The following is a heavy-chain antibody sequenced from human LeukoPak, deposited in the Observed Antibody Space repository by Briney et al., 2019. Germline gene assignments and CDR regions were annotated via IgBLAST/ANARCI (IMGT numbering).Heavy chain of an antibody. CDR3: AKGTRDYGVRSQKPDYTYAMDV. CDR1: GFTFSNFG. V-gene: IGHV3-30*18. D-gene: IGHD4-17*01. CDR2: ISYEGSNK. Sequence: QPERSLRLSCVASGFTFSNFGMHWVRRLPGKGLEWLSVISYEGSNKFYGDPVRGRFTISRDNSKNTLFLEMSDVRLEDTAVYYCAKGTRDYGVRSQKPDYTYAMDVWGQGTTVIVSS. J-gene: IGHJ6*02.